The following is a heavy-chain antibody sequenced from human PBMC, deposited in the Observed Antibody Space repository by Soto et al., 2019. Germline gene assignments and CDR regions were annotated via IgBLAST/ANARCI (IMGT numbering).Heavy chain of an antibody. CDR2: IYYSGST. D-gene: IGHD3-3*01. V-gene: IGHV4-31*03. CDR3: ARGIYYDFWSGYPGYFDY. CDR1: GGSISSGGYY. J-gene: IGHJ4*02. Sequence: SETLSLTCTVSGGSISSGGYYWSWIRQHPGKGLEWIGYIYYSGSTYYNPSLKSRVTISVDTSKSQFSLKLSSVTAADTAVYYCARGIYYDFWSGYPGYFDYWGQGTLVTVSS.